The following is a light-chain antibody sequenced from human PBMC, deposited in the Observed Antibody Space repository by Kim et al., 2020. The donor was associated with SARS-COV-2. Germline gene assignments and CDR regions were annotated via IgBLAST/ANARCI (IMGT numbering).Light chain of an antibody. CDR1: QSIRSH. CDR3: QQSYSTPYT. V-gene: IGKV1-39*01. CDR2: PAS. Sequence: SASIGDRVSITCRASQSIRSHLNWYQQKPGKAPKLLISPASTLQSGVPSRFSGSGSGTDFTLTISSLQPEDVATYYCQQSYSTPYTFGQGTKLEI. J-gene: IGKJ2*01.